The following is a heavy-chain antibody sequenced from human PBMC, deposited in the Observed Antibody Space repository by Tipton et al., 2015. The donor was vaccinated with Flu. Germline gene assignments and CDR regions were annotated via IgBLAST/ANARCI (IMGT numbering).Heavy chain of an antibody. V-gene: IGHV4-31*03. D-gene: IGHD3-22*01. CDR1: GGSISSGGYY. CDR3: ARLDYYDTSGYFSVRGWFDP. Sequence: TLSLTCTVSGGSISSGGYYWSWIRQHPGKGLEWIGNIYYSGTTYYSSSLKSRVTMSVDTSKNQFSLKLTSVTAADTAVYFCARLDYYDTSGYFSVRGWFDPWGQGTLVTVSS. CDR2: IYYSGTT. J-gene: IGHJ5*02.